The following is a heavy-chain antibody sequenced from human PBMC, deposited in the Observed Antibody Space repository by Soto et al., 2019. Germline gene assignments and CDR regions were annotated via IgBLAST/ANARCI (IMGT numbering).Heavy chain of an antibody. J-gene: IGHJ5*02. CDR2: ISSSSSTI. Sequence: EVQLVESGGGLVQPGGFLRLSCAASGFTFSSYSMNWVRQAPGKGLEWVSYISSSSSTIYYADSVKGRFTISRDNAKNSLYLQMNSQRAEDTAVYYCARHPERIAQIGWFDPWGQGTLVTVSS. CDR1: GFTFSSYS. CDR3: ARHPERIAQIGWFDP. D-gene: IGHD6-13*01. V-gene: IGHV3-48*01.